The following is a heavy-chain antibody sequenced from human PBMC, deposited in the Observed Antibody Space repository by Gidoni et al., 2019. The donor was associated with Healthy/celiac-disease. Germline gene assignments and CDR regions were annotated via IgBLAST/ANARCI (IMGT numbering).Heavy chain of an antibody. J-gene: IGHJ4*02. CDR2: ISSSSSYK. CDR3: ARVRIAAAGTSVDY. CDR1: GFTFSDYY. Sequence: QVQLVESGGGLVKPGGSLRLSCAASGFTFSDYYMIWIRQAPGKGLEWVSYISSSSSYKNYADSVKGRFTISRDNAKNSLYLQMNSLRAEDTAVYYCARVRIAAAGTSVDYWGQGTLVTVSS. V-gene: IGHV3-11*06. D-gene: IGHD6-13*01.